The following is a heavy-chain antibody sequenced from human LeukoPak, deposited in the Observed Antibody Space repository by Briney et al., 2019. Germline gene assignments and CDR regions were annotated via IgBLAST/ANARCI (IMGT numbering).Heavy chain of an antibody. V-gene: IGHV3-20*04. CDR2: INWNGGGT. Sequence: PGGSLRLSCAASGFTFDDYGMSWVRQAPGKGLEWVSGINWNGGGTGYADSVKGRFTISRDNAKNSLYLQMNSLRAEDTALYYCARGTTPLHDNAFDIWGQGTMVTVSS. CDR3: ARGTTPLHDNAFDI. D-gene: IGHD2-2*01. CDR1: GFTFDDYG. J-gene: IGHJ3*02.